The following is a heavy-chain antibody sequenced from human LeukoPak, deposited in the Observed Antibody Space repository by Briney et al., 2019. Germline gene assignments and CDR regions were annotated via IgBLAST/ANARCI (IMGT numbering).Heavy chain of an antibody. Sequence: PGGSVRLSCAASGFTFSDYYMSWIRQAPGKGLEWVSYISSWSTYTNYAESVKGRFTISRDNAKNSLYLQMNSLRAEDTAVYYCARDQGYSLSDYWGQGTLVTVSP. CDR1: GFTFSDYY. V-gene: IGHV3-11*05. D-gene: IGHD5-18*01. CDR2: ISSWSTYT. J-gene: IGHJ4*02. CDR3: ARDQGYSLSDY.